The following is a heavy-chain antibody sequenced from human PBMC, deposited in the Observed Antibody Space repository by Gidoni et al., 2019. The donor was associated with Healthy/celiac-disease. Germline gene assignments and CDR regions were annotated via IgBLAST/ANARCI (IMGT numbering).Heavy chain of an antibody. V-gene: IGHV3-66*02. CDR3: ARVGSGYSGYRFDY. D-gene: IGHD5-12*01. CDR2: IYSGGST. Sequence: EVQLVVSVGGFVQPGGSLSLSCASSGFTVSSNYMSWVRQDPGKGLEWVAVIYSGGSTYYADSVKGRFTISRDNSKKTLYLQMNSLRAEDTAVYYCARVGSGYSGYRFDYWGQGTLVTVSS. CDR1: GFTVSSNY. J-gene: IGHJ4*02.